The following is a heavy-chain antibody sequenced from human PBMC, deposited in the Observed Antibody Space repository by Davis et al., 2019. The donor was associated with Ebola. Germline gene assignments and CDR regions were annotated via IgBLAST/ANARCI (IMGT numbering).Heavy chain of an antibody. Sequence: PGGSLRLSCAASKFSFSDNGFTWVRQGPGKGLVWVSTSNSDGSSTTYADSVKGRFTISRDNAKNTLYLQMTGLRAEDTAVYYCADIYGVDVWGQGTTVTVSS. V-gene: IGHV3-74*01. CDR2: SNSDGSST. CDR1: KFSFSDNG. J-gene: IGHJ6*02. CDR3: ADIYGVDV.